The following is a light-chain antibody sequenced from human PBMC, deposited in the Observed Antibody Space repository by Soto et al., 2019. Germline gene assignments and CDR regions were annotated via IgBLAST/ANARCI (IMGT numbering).Light chain of an antibody. CDR1: QSVSSY. CDR3: QQSYRTPRT. CDR2: DVS. V-gene: IGKV3-11*01. J-gene: IGKJ1*01. Sequence: EVVLTQSPATLSLSPGGSATLSCRASQSVSSYLAWYQQRPGQALRLLIYDVSKRATGIPARFSGSGSGTDFTLTISSLEPEDFATYYCQQSYRTPRTFGQGTKVEIK.